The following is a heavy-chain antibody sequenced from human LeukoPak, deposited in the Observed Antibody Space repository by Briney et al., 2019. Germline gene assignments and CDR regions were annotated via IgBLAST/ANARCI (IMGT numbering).Heavy chain of an antibody. D-gene: IGHD3-10*01. Sequence: GGSLRLSCAASGFTFSSYAMSWVRQAPGKGLEWVSAISGSGTGADYADSVKGRFTISRDTSKNTLYLQLNSLRAEDSAVYYCAKGLYHYYGSGSFTLDYWGQGTQVTVSS. CDR1: GFTFSSYA. CDR3: AKGLYHYYGSGSFTLDY. J-gene: IGHJ4*02. CDR2: ISGSGTGA. V-gene: IGHV3-23*01.